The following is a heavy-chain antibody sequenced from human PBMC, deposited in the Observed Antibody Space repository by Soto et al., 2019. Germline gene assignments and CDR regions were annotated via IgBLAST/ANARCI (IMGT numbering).Heavy chain of an antibody. D-gene: IGHD3-22*01. J-gene: IGHJ4*02. CDR1: GFTFSSYA. CDR2: ISGSGGST. Sequence: GGSLRLSCAASGFTFSSYAMSWVRQAPGKGLEWVSAISGSGGSTYYADSVKGRFTISRDNSKNTLYLQMNSLRAEDTAVYYCAKDRFYDSSGYNPPFFFDYWGQGTLVTVSS. V-gene: IGHV3-23*01. CDR3: AKDRFYDSSGYNPPFFFDY.